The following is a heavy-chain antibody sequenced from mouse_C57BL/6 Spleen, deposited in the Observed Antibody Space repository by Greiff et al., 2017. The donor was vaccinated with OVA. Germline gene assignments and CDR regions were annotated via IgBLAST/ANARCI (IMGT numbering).Heavy chain of an antibody. CDR1: GYTFTSYW. V-gene: IGHV1-55*01. D-gene: IGHD2-12*01. CDR3: TRETYYNAMDY. Sequence: QVQLQQPGAELVKPGASVKMSCKASGYTFTSYWITWVKQRPGQGLEWIGDIYPGSGSTNYNEKFKSKATLTVDTSSSTAYMQLSSLTSEDSAFYYCTRETYYNAMDYWGQGTSVTVSS. CDR2: IYPGSGST. J-gene: IGHJ4*01.